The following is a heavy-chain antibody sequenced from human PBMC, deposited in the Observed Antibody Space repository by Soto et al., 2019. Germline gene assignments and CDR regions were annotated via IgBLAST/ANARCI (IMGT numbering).Heavy chain of an antibody. D-gene: IGHD3-3*01. CDR2: IWYDGSNK. Sequence: SLRLSCAASGFTFSSYGMHWVRQAPGKGLEWVAVIWYDGSNKYYADSVKGRFTISRDNSKNTLYLQMNSLRAEDTAVYYCARGYNFWSGYYSAAFDIWGQGTMVTVSS. V-gene: IGHV3-33*01. CDR3: ARGYNFWSGYYSAAFDI. CDR1: GFTFSSYG. J-gene: IGHJ3*02.